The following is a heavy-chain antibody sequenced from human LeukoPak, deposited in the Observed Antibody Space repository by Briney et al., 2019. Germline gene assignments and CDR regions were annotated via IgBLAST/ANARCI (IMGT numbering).Heavy chain of an antibody. D-gene: IGHD6-13*01. CDR1: GFTFSSYG. CDR2: IRYDGSNK. J-gene: IGHJ4*02. Sequence: PGGSLRLSCAASGFTFSSYGMHWVRQAPGKGLEWVAFIRYDGSNKYYADSVKGRFTISRDNSKNTLYLQMNSLRAEDTAVYYCANDERAAAGTHPLGDWGQGTLVTVSS. V-gene: IGHV3-30*02. CDR3: ANDERAAAGTHPLGD.